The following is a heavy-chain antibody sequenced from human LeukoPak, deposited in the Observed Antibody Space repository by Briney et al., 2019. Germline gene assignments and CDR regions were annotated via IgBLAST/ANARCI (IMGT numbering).Heavy chain of an antibody. J-gene: IGHJ4*02. D-gene: IGHD3-10*01. CDR1: GYSFNTDW. CDR2: IYPGDSDT. V-gene: IGHV5-51*01. CDR3: ARRGDYFDY. Sequence: GESRKISCNASGYSFNTDWIGWVRQMPGKGLEWMGIIYPGDSDTRYSPSFQGQVTITADKSISTAYLQWSSLTASDTAIYYCARRGDYFDYWGQGTLVIVSS.